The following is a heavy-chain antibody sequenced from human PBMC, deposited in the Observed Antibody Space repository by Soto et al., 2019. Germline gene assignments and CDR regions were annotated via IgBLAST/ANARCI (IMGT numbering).Heavy chain of an antibody. CDR2: INSDGSSR. J-gene: IGHJ6*02. V-gene: IGHV3-74*01. Sequence: GGSLRLSCASSGFTFTNYWMHWVRQAPGRGLVWVSRINSDGSSRFYADSVKGRFTISRDNAENTVYLQMNSLRAEDTAVYYCARGVRNYYGMDVWGQGTTVTVSS. CDR3: ARGVRNYYGMDV. CDR1: GFTFTNYW.